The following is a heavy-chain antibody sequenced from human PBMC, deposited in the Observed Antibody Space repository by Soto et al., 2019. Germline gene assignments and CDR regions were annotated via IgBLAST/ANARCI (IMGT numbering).Heavy chain of an antibody. J-gene: IGHJ6*02. Sequence: ASVNVSCKSSGYTSTTFCISWVRQAPGQGLECLGWISVDNHNTVYAQKFQRRVTMTTDTSTSTVYMEVRSLRSDDTAIYYCTKSIGAPGNARDYYYGMDVWGQGTTVTVSS. CDR3: TKSIGAPGNARDYYYGMDV. CDR2: ISVDNHNT. V-gene: IGHV1-18*04. D-gene: IGHD1-1*01. CDR1: GYTSTTFC.